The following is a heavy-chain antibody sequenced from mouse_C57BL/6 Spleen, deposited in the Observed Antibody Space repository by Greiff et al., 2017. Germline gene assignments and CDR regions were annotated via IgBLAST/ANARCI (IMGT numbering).Heavy chain of an antibody. CDR3: ARRGAYYAGDAMDY. D-gene: IGHD1-1*01. V-gene: IGHV5-6*02. Sequence: EVKVEESGGDLMKPGGSLKLSCAASGFTFSSYGMSWVRPTPDKRLEWVATIRSGGSYTYYPDSVKGRFTISRDNAKNTPYLQVSSLKSEDTAMDYWARRGAYYAGDAMDYWGQGTSVTVSS. CDR2: IRSGGSYT. CDR1: GFTFSSYG. J-gene: IGHJ4*01.